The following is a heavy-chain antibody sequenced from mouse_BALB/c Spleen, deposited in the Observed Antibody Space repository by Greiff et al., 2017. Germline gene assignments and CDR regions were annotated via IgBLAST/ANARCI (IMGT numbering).Heavy chain of an antibody. V-gene: IGHV14-1*02. D-gene: IGHD2-1*01. CDR3: ARSYGNYVDYFDY. CDR1: GFNIKDYY. Sequence: VQLQQSGAELVRPGALVKLSCKASGFNIKDYYMHWVKQRPEQGLEWIGWIDPENGNTIYDPKFQGKASITADTSSNTAYLQLSSLTSEDTAVYYCARSYGNYVDYFDYWGQGTTLTVSS. CDR2: IDPENGNT. J-gene: IGHJ2*01.